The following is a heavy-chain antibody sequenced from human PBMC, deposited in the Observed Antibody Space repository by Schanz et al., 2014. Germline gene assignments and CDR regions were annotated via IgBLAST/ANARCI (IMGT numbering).Heavy chain of an antibody. CDR3: AKDLYNYGIFDS. J-gene: IGHJ5*01. D-gene: IGHD3-16*01. CDR2: MSGSGSTA. V-gene: IGHV3-23*04. CDR1: GFTFFGSFA. Sequence: VQLVESGGGLVKPGGSLRLSCVASGFTFFGSFAMSWVRQAPGKGLEWVSGMSGSGSTADYADSVKGRFTISRDNSRKTLYLQMNSLRADDTAVYYCAKDLYNYGIFDSWGQGTLLAVSS.